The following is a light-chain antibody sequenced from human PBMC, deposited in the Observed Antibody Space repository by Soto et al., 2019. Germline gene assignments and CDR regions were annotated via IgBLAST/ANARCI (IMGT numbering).Light chain of an antibody. Sequence: QSALTQPPSASGSPGQSVTISCTGTSSDVGGYNFVSWYQQYPGKAPKLMIYEVSKRPSGVPDRFSGSKSGNTASLTVSGLQAEDVADYYCSSYAGTVLFGGGTKLTVL. CDR2: EVS. J-gene: IGLJ2*01. V-gene: IGLV2-8*01. CDR1: SSDVGGYNF. CDR3: SSYAGTVL.